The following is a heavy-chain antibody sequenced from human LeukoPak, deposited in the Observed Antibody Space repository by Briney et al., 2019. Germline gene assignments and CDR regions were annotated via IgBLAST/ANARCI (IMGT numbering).Heavy chain of an antibody. D-gene: IGHD5-24*01. CDR3: ARGDGGFDY. V-gene: IGHV3-74*03. CDR2: TNNDGTTK. J-gene: IGHJ4*02. Sequence: GGSLRLSCAASGFMFSNFWMHWVRQAPGKGLEWVSSTNNDGTTKEYADSVKGRFTISRDNTRNTVDLQMNGLSAEDTAVYYCARGDGGFDYWGQGSLVTVSS. CDR1: GFMFSNFW.